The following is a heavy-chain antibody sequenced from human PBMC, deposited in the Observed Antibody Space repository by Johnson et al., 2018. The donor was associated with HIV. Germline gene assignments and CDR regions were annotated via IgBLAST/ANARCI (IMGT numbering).Heavy chain of an antibody. CDR3: ARNRITMVQMTSHDVFDI. CDR2: IRFDGSNR. CDR1: GFIFSNYG. V-gene: IGHV3-30*02. J-gene: IGHJ3*02. Sequence: QVQLVESGGGVVQPGGSLRLSCAASGFIFSNYGMHWVRQAPGKGREWVAFIRFDGSNRNYADSVKGRFTISRDNSKNTLYLQMNSLRAEDTAVYFCARNRITMVQMTSHDVFDIWGQGTMVTVSS. D-gene: IGHD3-10*01.